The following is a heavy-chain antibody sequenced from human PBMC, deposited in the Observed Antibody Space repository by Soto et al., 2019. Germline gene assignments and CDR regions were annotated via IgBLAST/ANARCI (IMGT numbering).Heavy chain of an antibody. J-gene: IGHJ4*02. Sequence: WGSPRLSSAVSGYMFGSHCMHWVRQASGKGLLCVSRMNTAGSETHYSDSVKCRLTVTKDNARITLHLQMNSLRADLTDVYYCATVAIDYWGPGALVTLS. CDR1: GYMFGSHC. V-gene: IGHV3-74*01. CDR2: MNTAGSET. CDR3: ATVAIDY.